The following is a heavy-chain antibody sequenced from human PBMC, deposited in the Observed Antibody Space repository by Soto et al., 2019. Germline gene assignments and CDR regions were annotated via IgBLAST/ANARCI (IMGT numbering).Heavy chain of an antibody. Sequence: QTLSLTCAISGDSVSSNSAAWNWIRQSPSRGLEWLGRTYYRSKWYNDYAVSVKSRITINPDTSKNQFSLQLNSVTPEDTAVYYCARELHYYDSSGYCSPDAFDIWGQGTMVTVSS. V-gene: IGHV6-1*01. CDR3: ARELHYYDSSGYCSPDAFDI. CDR1: GDSVSSNSAA. J-gene: IGHJ3*02. D-gene: IGHD3-22*01. CDR2: TYYRSKWYN.